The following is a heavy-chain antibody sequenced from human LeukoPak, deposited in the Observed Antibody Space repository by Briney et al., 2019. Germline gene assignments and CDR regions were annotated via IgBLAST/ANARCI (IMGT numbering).Heavy chain of an antibody. V-gene: IGHV4-59*01. CDR1: GGSISSYY. CDR2: IYYSGST. Sequence: ESSETLSLTCTVSGGSISSYYWSWIRQPPGKGLEWIGYIYYSGSTNYNPSLKSRVTISVDTSKNQFSLKLSSVTAADTAVYYCARDYHLSRLLPLNWYFDLWGRGTLVTASS. J-gene: IGHJ2*01. D-gene: IGHD3-16*02. CDR3: ARDYHLSRLLPLNWYFDL.